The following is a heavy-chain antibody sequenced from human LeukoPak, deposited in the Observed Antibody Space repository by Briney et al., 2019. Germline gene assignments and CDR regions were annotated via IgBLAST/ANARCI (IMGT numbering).Heavy chain of an antibody. D-gene: IGHD4-17*01. CDR1: DYSISSYY. Sequence: PSETLSLTCTVSDYSISSYYWSWIRQPPGKGLEWIGEINHSGSTNYNPSLKSRVTISVDTSKNQFSLKLSSVTAADTAVYYCARGLTVTLNFYYYYYMDVWGKGTTVTVSS. V-gene: IGHV4-34*01. J-gene: IGHJ6*03. CDR3: ARGLTVTLNFYYYYYMDV. CDR2: INHSGST.